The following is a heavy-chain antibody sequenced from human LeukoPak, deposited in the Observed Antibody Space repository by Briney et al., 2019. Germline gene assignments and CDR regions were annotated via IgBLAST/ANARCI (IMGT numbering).Heavy chain of an antibody. Sequence: GGSLRLSCAASGFTFSSYAMSWVRQAPGKGLEWVSAISGSGGSTYYADSVKGRFTISRDNSKNTLYLQMNSLRAEDTAVYYCAKATRYSYYYYMDVWGKGTTVTVSS. J-gene: IGHJ6*03. V-gene: IGHV3-23*01. CDR2: ISGSGGST. CDR1: GFTFSSYA. CDR3: AKATRYSYYYYMDV. D-gene: IGHD5-18*01.